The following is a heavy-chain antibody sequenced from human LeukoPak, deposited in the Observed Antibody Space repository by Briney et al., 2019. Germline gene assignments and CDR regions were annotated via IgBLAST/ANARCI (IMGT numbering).Heavy chain of an antibody. CDR2: ISGSGRNT. CDR3: AKASCGGECYYAMDV. V-gene: IGHV3-23*01. J-gene: IGHJ6*02. D-gene: IGHD2-21*01. Sequence: PGGSLRLSCAASGFTFSNYAMTWVRQAPGKGLEWVSRISGSGRNTYYADSVKGRFTISRDNSKNTLYLQMNSLRAEDTAVYYCAKASCGGECYYAMDVWGQGTTVTVSS. CDR1: GFTFSNYA.